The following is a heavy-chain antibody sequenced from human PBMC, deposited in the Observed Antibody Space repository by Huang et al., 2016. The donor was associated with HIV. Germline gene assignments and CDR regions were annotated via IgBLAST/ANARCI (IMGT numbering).Heavy chain of an antibody. CDR1: GYTFTNYD. CDR2: MSPNTGNT. Sequence: QVHLVQSGAEVKKPGASVKVSCKASGYTFTNYDINWVRQDTGRGLEWMGWMSPNTGNTGFAQSSKGRGTMTRKTSITTADMELTSLTSEDTAVYYCARSAYGDLDYWGLGTLVSVSS. V-gene: IGHV1-8*02. CDR3: ARSAYGDLDY. J-gene: IGHJ4*02. D-gene: IGHD4-17*01.